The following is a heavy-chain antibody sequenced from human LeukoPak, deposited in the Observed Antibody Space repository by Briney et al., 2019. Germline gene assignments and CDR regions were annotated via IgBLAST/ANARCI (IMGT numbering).Heavy chain of an antibody. CDR3: AMGETFGPFDY. Sequence: GASVKVSCKASGYTFTGYYMHWVRQAPGQGLEWMGIINPSGGSTSYAQKFQGRVTMTRDTSTSTVYMELSSLRSEDTAVYYCAMGETFGPFDYWGQGTLVTVSS. J-gene: IGHJ4*02. CDR2: INPSGGST. CDR1: GYTFTGYY. V-gene: IGHV1-46*01. D-gene: IGHD3-10*01.